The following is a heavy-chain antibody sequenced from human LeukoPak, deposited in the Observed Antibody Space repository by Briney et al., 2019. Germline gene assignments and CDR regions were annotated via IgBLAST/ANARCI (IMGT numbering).Heavy chain of an antibody. D-gene: IGHD1-26*01. CDR3: ARSWGADAFDI. J-gene: IGHJ3*02. V-gene: IGHV3-21*01. CDR1: GFTFSSYS. Sequence: KTGGSLRLSCAASGFTFSSYSMNWVRQSPGKGLEWVSSISSSSSNIYYADSVKGRFTICRDNAKNSLYLQMNSLRGEDTAVYYCARSWGADAFDIWGQGTMVTVSS. CDR2: ISSSSSNI.